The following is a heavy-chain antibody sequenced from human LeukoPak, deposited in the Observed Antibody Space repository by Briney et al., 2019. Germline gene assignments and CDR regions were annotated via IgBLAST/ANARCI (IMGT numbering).Heavy chain of an antibody. CDR1: GGTFSSYA. CDR2: IIAIFGTA. CDR3: ARGSSFDFWSGYFDY. V-gene: IGHV1-69*05. J-gene: IGHJ4*02. Sequence: SVKVSCKASGGTFSSYAISWVRQAPGQGLEWMGGIIAIFGTANYAQKFQGRVTITTDESTSTAYMELSSLRSEDTAVYYCARGSSFDFWSGYFDYWGQGTLVTVSS. D-gene: IGHD3-3*01.